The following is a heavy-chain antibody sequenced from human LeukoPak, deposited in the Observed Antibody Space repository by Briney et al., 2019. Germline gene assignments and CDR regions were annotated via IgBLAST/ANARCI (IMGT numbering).Heavy chain of an antibody. J-gene: IGHJ6*02. CDR3: ERGGQLEEAPLMDV. CDR2: TYYRSKWYN. V-gene: IGHV6-1*01. CDR1: GDSVSSNSAA. D-gene: IGHD1-1*01. Sequence: SQTLSLTCAISGDSVSSNSAAWNWIRQSPSRGLEWLGRTYYRSKWYNDYAVSVKSRITINPDTSKNQFSLQLNSVTPEDTAVYYSERGGQLEEAPLMDVWGQGTTVTVSS.